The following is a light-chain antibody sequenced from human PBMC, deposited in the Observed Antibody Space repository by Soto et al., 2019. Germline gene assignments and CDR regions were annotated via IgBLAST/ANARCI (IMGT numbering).Light chain of an antibody. CDR2: GAS. Sequence: ELVMTQSPATLSVSPGERATLSCRASQRISSNLAWYQQRRGQAPRLLIYGASTRAPGIPARFSGSGSGTEFTLTINSLQSEDSAVYYCQQHNQWPITFGQGTRLEIK. CDR3: QQHNQWPIT. J-gene: IGKJ5*01. CDR1: QRISSN. V-gene: IGKV3-15*01.